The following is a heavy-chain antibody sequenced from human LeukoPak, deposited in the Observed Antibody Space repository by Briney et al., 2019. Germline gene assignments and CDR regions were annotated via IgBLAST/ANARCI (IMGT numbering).Heavy chain of an antibody. V-gene: IGHV3-30*04. D-gene: IGHD6-25*01. CDR2: ISYDGSNE. J-gene: IGHJ4*02. CDR3: ARDQGVTGAAPSDY. CDR1: GFTLSSYA. Sequence: TGGSLRLSCAASGFTLSSYAMHWVRQAPGKGLEWVAVISYDGSNEYYADSVKGRFTISRDNSKNTLYLQMNSLRAEDTAVYYCARDQGVTGAAPSDYWGQGTLVTVSS.